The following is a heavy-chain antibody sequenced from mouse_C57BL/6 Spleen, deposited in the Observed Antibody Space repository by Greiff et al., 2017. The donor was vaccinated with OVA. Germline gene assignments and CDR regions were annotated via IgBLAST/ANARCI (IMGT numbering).Heavy chain of an antibody. J-gene: IGHJ3*01. CDR3: AREGSGYVGFAY. Sequence: VQLQQSGPGLVQPSQSLSITCTVSGFSLTSYGVHWVRQSPGKGLEWLGVIWSGGSTDYNAAFISRLSISKDNSKSQVFFKMNSLQADDTAIYYCAREGSGYVGFAYWGQGTLVTVSA. V-gene: IGHV2-2*01. CDR2: IWSGGST. D-gene: IGHD3-2*02. CDR1: GFSLTSYG.